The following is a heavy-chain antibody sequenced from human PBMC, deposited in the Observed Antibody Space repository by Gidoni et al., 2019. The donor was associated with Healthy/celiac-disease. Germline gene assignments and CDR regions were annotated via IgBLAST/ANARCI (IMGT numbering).Heavy chain of an antibody. Sequence: EVQLVESGGGLVKPGGSLSLSCAASGFTFSSYSMNWVRQAPGKGLEWVSSISSSSSYIYYADSVKGRFTISRDNAKNSLYLQMNSLRAEDTAVYYCARDRGAAGTRWGQGTLVTVSS. CDR3: ARDRGAAGTR. V-gene: IGHV3-21*01. CDR2: ISSSSSYI. D-gene: IGHD6-13*01. CDR1: GFTFSSYS. J-gene: IGHJ4*02.